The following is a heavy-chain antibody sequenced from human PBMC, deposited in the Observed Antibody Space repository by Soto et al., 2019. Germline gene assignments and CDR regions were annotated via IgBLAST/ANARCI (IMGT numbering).Heavy chain of an antibody. V-gene: IGHV5-51*01. CDR3: ARQAYYDSSGSNIIDY. D-gene: IGHD3-22*01. J-gene: IGHJ4*02. CDR1: GYSFTSYW. CDR2: IYPGDSDT. Sequence: EVQLVQSGAEVKKPGESLKISCKGSGYSFTSYWIGWVRQMPGKGLEWMGIIYPGDSDTRYSPSFQGQVTISADKSISTAYLQWSSLKASDTAMYYCARQAYYDSSGSNIIDYWGQGTLVTVSS.